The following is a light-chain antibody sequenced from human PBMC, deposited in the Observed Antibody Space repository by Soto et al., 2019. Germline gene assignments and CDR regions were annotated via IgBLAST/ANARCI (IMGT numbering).Light chain of an antibody. J-gene: IGLJ3*02. V-gene: IGLV2-14*01. CDR2: EVT. CDR3: SSYTRQNTRV. Sequence: QSALTQPASVSGSPGQSITISCTGTSSDVGGYNFVSWYQQHPGKAPKLMIYEVTNRPSGVSSRFSGSKSGNTASLTISVLQTEDEADYFCSSYTRQNTRVFGGGTKLTVL. CDR1: SSDVGGYNF.